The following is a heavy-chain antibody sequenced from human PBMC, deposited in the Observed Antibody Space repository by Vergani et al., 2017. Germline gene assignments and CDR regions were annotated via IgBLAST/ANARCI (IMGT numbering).Heavy chain of an antibody. J-gene: IGHJ4*02. V-gene: IGHV4-61*02. CDR3: ARSRPYCTSGSCPAI. CDR2: IHTGGST. D-gene: IGHD2-15*01. CDR1: GASIRSGSPY. Sequence: QVKLQESGPGLLKPSQTLSLTCTVSGASIRSGSPYWSWIRQPAGKGPEWIGHIHTGGSTALNPSFKSRVSISVDTSKSQFSLKLNSVTVADTAVYYCARSRPYCTSGSCPAIWGQGTLVTVSS.